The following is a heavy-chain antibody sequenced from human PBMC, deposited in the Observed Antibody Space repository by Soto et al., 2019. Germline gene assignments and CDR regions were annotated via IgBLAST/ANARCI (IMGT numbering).Heavy chain of an antibody. CDR1: GGSFSGYY. V-gene: IGHV4-34*01. CDR3: ARGRWLRSAFDY. D-gene: IGHD5-12*01. CDR2: INHSGST. Sequence: QVQLQQWGAGLLKPSETLSLTCAVYGGSFSGYYWSWIRQPPGKGLEWIGEINHSGSTNYNPSLKSRVTISVDTSKNQFSLKRSSVTAADTAVYYCARGRWLRSAFDYWGPGTLVTVSS. J-gene: IGHJ4*02.